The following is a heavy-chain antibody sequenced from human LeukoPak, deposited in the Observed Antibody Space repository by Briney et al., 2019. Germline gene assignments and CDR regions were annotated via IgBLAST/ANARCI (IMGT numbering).Heavy chain of an antibody. V-gene: IGHV3-9*03. Sequence: GRSLRLSCAASGFTFDDYAMHWVRQAPGKGLEWVSGISWNSGSIGYADSVRGRFTISRDNAKNSLYLQMNSLGAEDMALYYCAKDKWPFGIAVALGPFDYWGQGTLVTVSS. CDR3: AKDKWPFGIAVALGPFDY. D-gene: IGHD6-19*01. J-gene: IGHJ4*02. CDR2: ISWNSGSI. CDR1: GFTFDDYA.